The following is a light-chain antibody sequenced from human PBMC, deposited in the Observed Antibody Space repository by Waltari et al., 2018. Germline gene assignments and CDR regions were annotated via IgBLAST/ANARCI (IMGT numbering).Light chain of an antibody. CDR2: QDT. J-gene: IGLJ3*02. CDR3: YSAADNDLGV. Sequence: SFELPHTSSLSVSPGQPVRITCSGHVLANNSARWFQQKPGQAPMLIISQDTERPSGSPERFSGSSSGTTVTLTISGAQVEDEADYYCYSAADNDLGVFGGGTKLTVL. CDR1: VLANNS. V-gene: IGLV3-27*01.